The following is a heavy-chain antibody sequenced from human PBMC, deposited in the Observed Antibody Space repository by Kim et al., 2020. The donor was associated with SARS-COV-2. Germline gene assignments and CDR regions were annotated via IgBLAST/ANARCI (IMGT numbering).Heavy chain of an antibody. Sequence: SVKVSCKASGGTFSSYAISWVRQAPGQGLEWMGGIIPIFGTANYAQKFQGRVTITADESTSTAYMELSSLRSEDTAVYYCARSRCGGDCLGYYYYGMDVWGQGTTVTVSS. V-gene: IGHV1-69*13. CDR3: ARSRCGGDCLGYYYYGMDV. CDR1: GGTFSSYA. J-gene: IGHJ6*02. D-gene: IGHD2-21*02. CDR2: IIPIFGTA.